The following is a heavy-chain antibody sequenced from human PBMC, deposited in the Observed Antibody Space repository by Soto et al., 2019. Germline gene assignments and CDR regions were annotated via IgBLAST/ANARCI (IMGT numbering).Heavy chain of an antibody. Sequence: SETLSLTCTVSGGSISSGGYYWSWIRQHPGKGLEWIGYIYYSGSTYYNPSLKSRVTISVGTSKNQFSLKLSSVTAADTAVYYCARDNASGDYVWGSYRPYGMDVWGQGTTVTVSS. CDR2: IYYSGST. J-gene: IGHJ6*02. V-gene: IGHV4-31*03. CDR1: GGSISSGGYY. D-gene: IGHD3-16*02. CDR3: ARDNASGDYVWGSYRPYGMDV.